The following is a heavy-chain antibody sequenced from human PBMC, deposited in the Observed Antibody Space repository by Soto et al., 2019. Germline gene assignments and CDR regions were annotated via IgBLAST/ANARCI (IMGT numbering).Heavy chain of an antibody. V-gene: IGHV3-23*01. CDR1: GFTFSSYA. Sequence: EVQLLESGGGLVQPGGSLRLSCAASGFTFSSYAMSWVRQAPGKGLEWVSAISGSGGTTYYADSVKGRFTISRDNSKDTLYREMNSLTAEDTAVYYCAKGHVTKFDPWGQGTLVTVSS. J-gene: IGHJ5*02. CDR3: AKGHVTKFDP. CDR2: ISGSGGTT.